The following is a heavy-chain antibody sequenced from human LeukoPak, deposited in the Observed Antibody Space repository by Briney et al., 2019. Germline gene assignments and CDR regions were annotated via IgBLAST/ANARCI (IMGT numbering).Heavy chain of an antibody. J-gene: IGHJ4*02. V-gene: IGHV3-23*01. Sequence: GGFLRLSCAASGFTFNSYAMSWVRQAPGKGLEWVSGISGSGGSTYYADSVKGRFTISRDSSKNTLYLQMNSLRAEDTAVYYCARVVAREITMIVVANDYWGQGTLVTVSS. CDR3: ARVVAREITMIVVANDY. D-gene: IGHD3-22*01. CDR1: GFTFNSYA. CDR2: ISGSGGST.